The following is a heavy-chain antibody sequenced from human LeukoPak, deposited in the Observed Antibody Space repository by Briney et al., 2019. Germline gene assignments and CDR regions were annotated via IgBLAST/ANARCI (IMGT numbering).Heavy chain of an antibody. D-gene: IGHD3-22*01. V-gene: IGHV3-23*01. J-gene: IGHJ4*02. CDR2: ISGSGTYT. CDR3: AKVSMIVVVIPFDY. Sequence: GGTLRLSCAASGFIFSNYGLSWVRQSLGKGLEWVSAISGSGTYTYYADSVKGRFTISRDNSKNTLYLQMNSLRAEDTAVYYCAKVSMIVVVIPFDYWGQGTLVTVSS. CDR1: GFIFSNYG.